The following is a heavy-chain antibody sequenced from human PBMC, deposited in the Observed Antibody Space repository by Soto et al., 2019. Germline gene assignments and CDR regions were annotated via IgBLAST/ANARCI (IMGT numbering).Heavy chain of an antibody. CDR2: IYHSGSI. CDR1: NASISIRKW. J-gene: IGHJ6*02. CDR3: ARTSAAGKYYYGMDV. V-gene: IGHV4-4*01. D-gene: IGHD6-13*01. Sequence: PSDTLSLTCTVSNASISIRKWWTWVRQTPGKGLEWIGEIYHSGSINHNPSLKSRVTMSVDKSNNQFSLKMTSVTAADTAMYCCARTSAAGKYYYGMDVWGQGTTVTVSS.